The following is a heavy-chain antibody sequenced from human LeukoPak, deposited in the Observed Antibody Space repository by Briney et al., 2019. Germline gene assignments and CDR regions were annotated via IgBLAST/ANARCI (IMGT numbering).Heavy chain of an antibody. CDR1: GFNFQFYA. CDR2: ISYGGDNK. Sequence: GGSLRLSCAASGFNFQFYAMHWVRQAPGKGLEWVAIISYGGDNKYYADSVKGRFTISRDNSKSMLYLQMNGLRPEDTAVYYCSRDGPRDYDILTALDYWGQGTVVSVSS. V-gene: IGHV3-30*04. J-gene: IGHJ4*02. D-gene: IGHD3-9*01. CDR3: SRDGPRDYDILTALDY.